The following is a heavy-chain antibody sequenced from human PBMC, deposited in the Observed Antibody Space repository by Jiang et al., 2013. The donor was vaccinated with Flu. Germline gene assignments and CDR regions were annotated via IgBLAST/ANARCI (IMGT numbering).Heavy chain of an antibody. D-gene: IGHD3-16*01. Sequence: VSGGSISSGSYYWSWIRQPAGKGLEWIGRIYTSGSTNYNPSLKSRVTISVDTSKNQFSLKLSSVTAADTAVHYCARDRNVGGWFDPWGQGTLVTVSS. J-gene: IGHJ5*02. V-gene: IGHV4-61*02. CDR1: GGSISSGSYY. CDR2: IYTSGST. CDR3: ARDRNVGGWFDP.